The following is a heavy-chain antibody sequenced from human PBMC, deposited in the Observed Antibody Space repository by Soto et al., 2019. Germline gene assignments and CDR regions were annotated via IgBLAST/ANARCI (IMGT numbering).Heavy chain of an antibody. CDR3: AKDLVSGSYPDKYDYYGIDV. D-gene: IGHD3-16*02. J-gene: IGHJ6*02. CDR2: ISYDGSNK. Sequence: QVQLVESGGGVVQPGRSLRLSCAASGFTFSSYGMHWVRQAPGKGLEWVAVISYDGSNKYYADSVKGRFTISRDNSKNTMYLQMNSLRAEDTAVYYCAKDLVSGSYPDKYDYYGIDVWGQGTTVTVSS. CDR1: GFTFSSYG. V-gene: IGHV3-30*18.